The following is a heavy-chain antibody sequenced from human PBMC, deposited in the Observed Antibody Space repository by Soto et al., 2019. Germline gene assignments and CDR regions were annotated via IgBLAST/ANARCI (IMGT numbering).Heavy chain of an antibody. D-gene: IGHD6-19*01. CDR3: ARDPHGAVAGTFDY. Sequence: SVKVSCKASGGTFSSYAISWVRQAPGQGLEWMGGIIPIFGTANYAQKFQGRVTITADESTSTAYMELSSLRSEDTAVYYCARDPHGAVAGTFDYWGQGTLVTVS. J-gene: IGHJ4*02. CDR2: IIPIFGTA. CDR1: GGTFSSYA. V-gene: IGHV1-69*13.